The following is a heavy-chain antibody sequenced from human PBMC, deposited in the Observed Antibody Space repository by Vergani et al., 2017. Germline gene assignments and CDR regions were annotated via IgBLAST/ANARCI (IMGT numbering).Heavy chain of an antibody. Sequence: QVQLVQSGAEVKKPGSSVKVSCKASGGTFSSYAISWVRQAPGQGLEWMGGIIPIFGTANYAQKFQGRVTITADESTSTAYMELSSLRSEDTAVYYCASHAGGKMATLSGSAFDIWGQGTMVTVSS. D-gene: IGHD5-24*01. J-gene: IGHJ3*02. CDR2: IIPIFGTA. V-gene: IGHV1-69*13. CDR1: GGTFSSYA. CDR3: ASHAGGKMATLSGSAFDI.